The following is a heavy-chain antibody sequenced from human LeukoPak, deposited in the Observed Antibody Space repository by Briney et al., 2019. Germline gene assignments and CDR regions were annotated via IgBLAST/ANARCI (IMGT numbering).Heavy chain of an antibody. Sequence: GESLEISFKGSGFSFSNYWIVWDRQVPGKGLEWKGIIYCGDSDTIYSPSFQGQVTISADKSISIAYLAESCLKASDTAMYYCEGSKQLDPWGQGTLVAVSS. D-gene: IGHD1-1*01. V-gene: IGHV5-51*01. CDR3: EGSKQLDP. CDR1: GFSFSNYW. CDR2: IYCGDSDT. J-gene: IGHJ5*02.